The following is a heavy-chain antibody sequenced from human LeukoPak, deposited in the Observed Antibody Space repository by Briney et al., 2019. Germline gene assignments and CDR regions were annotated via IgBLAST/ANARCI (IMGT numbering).Heavy chain of an antibody. V-gene: IGHV3-48*01. J-gene: IGHJ4*02. CDR3: VRDNPRCCGVVPANIDDY. Sequence: PGGPLRLSCAASGFTFSRDTMNWVRQAPGKGLGWVSYINGGSSPIYYADSVRGRFTISRDNAKNSLYLQMNSLRAEDTAVYYCVRDNPRCCGVVPANIDDYWGQGTLVTVSS. CDR1: GFTFSRDT. CDR2: INGGSSPI. D-gene: IGHD2-15*01.